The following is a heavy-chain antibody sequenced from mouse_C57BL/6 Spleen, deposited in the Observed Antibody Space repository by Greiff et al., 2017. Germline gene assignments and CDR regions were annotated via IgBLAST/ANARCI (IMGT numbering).Heavy chain of an antibody. D-gene: IGHD1-1*01. V-gene: IGHV10-1*01. CDR2: IRSKSNNYAT. J-gene: IGHJ2*01. CDR1: GFSFNTYA. Sequence: EVMLVESGGGLVQPKGSLKLSCAASGFSFNTYAMNWVRQAPGKGLEWVARIRSKSNNYATYYADSVKDRFTISRDDSESMLYLQMNNLKTEDTAMYYCVRQGSSYGNFDYWGQGTTLTVSS. CDR3: VRQGSSYGNFDY.